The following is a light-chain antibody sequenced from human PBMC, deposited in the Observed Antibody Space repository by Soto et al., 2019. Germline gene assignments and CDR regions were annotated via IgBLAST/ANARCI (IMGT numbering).Light chain of an antibody. V-gene: IGLV1-40*01. CDR2: GNS. CDR1: SSNIGAGYD. J-gene: IGLJ1*01. Sequence: QHVLTQPASGTGVQVGGGRITNTRSSSNIGAGYDVHWYQQLPGTAPKLLIYGNSNRPSGVPDRFSGSKSGTSASLAITGLQAEDEADYYCQSYDSSLSAFYVFGTGTKVTVL. CDR3: QSYDSSLSAFYV.